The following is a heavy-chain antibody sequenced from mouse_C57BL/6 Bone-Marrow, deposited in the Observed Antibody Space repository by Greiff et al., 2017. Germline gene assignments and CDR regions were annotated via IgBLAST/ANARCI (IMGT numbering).Heavy chain of an antibody. CDR1: GYTFTSYW. J-gene: IGHJ3*01. Sequence: QVQLQQSGAELAKPGASVKLSCKASGYTFTSYWLHWVKQRPGQGLEWIGYINPSSGYTKYNQKFKDKATLTAAKSSSTAYMQLSSLTYEDSAVYYCARSYGYDGAWFAYWGQGTLVTVSA. CDR3: ARSYGYDGAWFAY. V-gene: IGHV1-7*01. CDR2: INPSSGYT. D-gene: IGHD2-2*01.